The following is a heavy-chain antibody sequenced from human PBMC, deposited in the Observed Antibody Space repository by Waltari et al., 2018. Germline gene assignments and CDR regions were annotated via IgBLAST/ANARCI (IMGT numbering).Heavy chain of an antibody. CDR1: GYTFTSYD. D-gene: IGHD2-15*01. Sequence: QVQLVQSGAEVKKPGASVKVSCKASGYTFTSYDINWVRQATGQGLEWMGWMNPNSGNTGYAQKFQGRVTITRNTSISTAYMELSSLRSEDTAVYYCARELTDCSGGSCSYYYYMDVWGKGTTVTVSS. J-gene: IGHJ6*03. CDR3: ARELTDCSGGSCSYYYYMDV. V-gene: IGHV1-8*03. CDR2: MNPNSGNT.